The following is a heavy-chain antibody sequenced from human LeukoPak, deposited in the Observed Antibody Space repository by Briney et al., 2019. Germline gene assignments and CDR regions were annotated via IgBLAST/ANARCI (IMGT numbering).Heavy chain of an antibody. CDR2: IIPFFGTA. J-gene: IGHJ6*03. V-gene: IGHV1-69*05. CDR1: GGTFSSYA. Sequence: GASVKVSCKASGGTFSSYAISWVRQAPGQGLEWMGGIIPFFGTANYTQKFQGRVTITTDESTGTAYMELSSLRSEDTAIYYCARGGYSYDYYYYYMDVWGKGTTVTVSS. D-gene: IGHD5-18*01. CDR3: ARGGYSYDYYYYYMDV.